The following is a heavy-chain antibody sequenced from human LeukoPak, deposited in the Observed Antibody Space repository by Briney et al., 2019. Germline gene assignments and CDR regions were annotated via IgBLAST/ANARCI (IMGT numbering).Heavy chain of an antibody. J-gene: IGHJ5*02. CDR2: NSGSGDST. CDR1: GFTFSSYG. V-gene: IGHV3-23*01. Sequence: AGSLRLYCAASGFTFSSYGMSWVRQAPGKGLKWVSANSGSGDSTYYADSVKGRFTISRDNSKNTLYLQMNSLRAEDTAVYYCARETRKRGFDPWGQGTLVTVSS. CDR3: ARETRKRGFDP.